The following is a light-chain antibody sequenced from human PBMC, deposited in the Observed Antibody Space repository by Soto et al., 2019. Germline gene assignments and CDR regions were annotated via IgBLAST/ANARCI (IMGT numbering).Light chain of an antibody. CDR2: DAI. CDR1: SSDVGGYNY. Sequence: QSALTQPASVSGSPGQSITISCTGTSSDVGGYNYVSWYQQHPGKAPKLMIYDAINRPSGVSNRFSGSKSGNTASLTISGLQAEDGDDYYCSSYTSSSTRVFGGGTKLTVL. CDR3: SSYTSSSTRV. J-gene: IGLJ3*02. V-gene: IGLV2-14*01.